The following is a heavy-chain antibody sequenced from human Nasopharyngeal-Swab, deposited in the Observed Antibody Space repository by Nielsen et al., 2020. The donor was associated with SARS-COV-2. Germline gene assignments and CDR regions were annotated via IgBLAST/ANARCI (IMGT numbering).Heavy chain of an antibody. D-gene: IGHD3-22*01. V-gene: IGHV3-11*01. CDR1: GFTFSDYY. CDR2: ISSSGSTI. Sequence: GGSLRLSCAASGFTFSDYYMSWIRQAPGKGLEWVSYISSSGSTIYYADSVKGRFTISRGNAKNSLYLQMNSLRAEDTAVYYCARTYYYDSSGYYYVWFDPWGQGTLVTVSS. J-gene: IGHJ5*02. CDR3: ARTYYYDSSGYYYVWFDP.